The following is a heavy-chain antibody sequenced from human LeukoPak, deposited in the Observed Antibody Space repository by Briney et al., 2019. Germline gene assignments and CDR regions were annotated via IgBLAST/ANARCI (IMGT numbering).Heavy chain of an antibody. V-gene: IGHV4-59*01. J-gene: IGHJ5*02. CDR1: GGSISSYY. D-gene: IGHD2-15*01. CDR3: ARARAAGFDP. CDR2: IYYSGST. Sequence: PSETLSLTCTVSGGSISSYYWSWIRQPQGKGLEWIGYIYYSGSTNYNPSLKSRVTISVDTSKNQFSLKLSSVTAADTAVYYCARARAAGFDPWGQGTLVTVSS.